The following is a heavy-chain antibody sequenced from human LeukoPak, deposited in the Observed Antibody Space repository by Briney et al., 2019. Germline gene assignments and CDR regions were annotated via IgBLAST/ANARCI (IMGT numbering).Heavy chain of an antibody. D-gene: IGHD5-18*01. V-gene: IGHV4-59*01. CDR2: IYYSGST. Sequence: SETLSLTCTVSGGSISSYYWSWIRQPPGKGLEWIGYIYYSGSTNYNPSLKSRVTISVDTSKNQFSLKLSSVTAADTAVYYCARETVVRDTAKVTQGVGYYYYYGMDVWGQGTTVTVSS. CDR1: GGSISSYY. CDR3: ARETVVRDTAKVTQGVGYYYYYGMDV. J-gene: IGHJ6*02.